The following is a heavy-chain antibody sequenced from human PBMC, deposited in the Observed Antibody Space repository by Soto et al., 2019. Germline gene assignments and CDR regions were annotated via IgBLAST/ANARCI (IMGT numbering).Heavy chain of an antibody. CDR3: ARGPQKYYDILTGYYQFDY. CDR1: GFTFSSYG. D-gene: IGHD3-9*01. V-gene: IGHV3-33*01. J-gene: IGHJ4*02. Sequence: SLRLSCAASGFTFSSYGMHWVRQAPGKGLEWVAVIWYDGSNKYYADSVKGRFTISRDNSKNTLYLQMNSLRAEDTAVYYCARGPQKYYDILTGYYQFDYWGQGTLVTVSS. CDR2: IWYDGSNK.